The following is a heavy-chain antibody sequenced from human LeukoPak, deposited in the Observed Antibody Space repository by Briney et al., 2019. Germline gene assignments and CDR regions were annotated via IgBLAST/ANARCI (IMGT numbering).Heavy chain of an antibody. CDR1: GYTFTSYG. CDR3: TTDTTGGSYCDN. CDR2: ISTYSGNT. J-gene: IGHJ4*02. D-gene: IGHD1-26*01. V-gene: IGHV1-18*01. Sequence: GASVKVSCKASGYTFTSYGISWVRQAPGQGLEWVGWISTYSGNTKYAQKFQGRVTMTTDTSTSTAYMELRSLRSDDTAVYFCTTDTTGGSYCDNWGQGSLVTVSS.